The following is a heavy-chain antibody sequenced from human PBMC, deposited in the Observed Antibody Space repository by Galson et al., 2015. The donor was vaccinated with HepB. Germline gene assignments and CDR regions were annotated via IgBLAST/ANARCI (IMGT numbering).Heavy chain of an antibody. CDR1: GFTFNRDG. CDR2: ISGSGGST. D-gene: IGHD6-19*01. Sequence: SLRLSCAASGFTFNRDGMSWVRQAPGKGLEWVSGISGSGGSTYYADSVKGRFTISRDNSKNTLYMQMNNLRVEDTAVYYCAKDITVSLRKQWLSCFDYWGQGTLVTVSS. CDR3: AKDITVSLRKQWLSCFDY. J-gene: IGHJ4*02. V-gene: IGHV3-23*01.